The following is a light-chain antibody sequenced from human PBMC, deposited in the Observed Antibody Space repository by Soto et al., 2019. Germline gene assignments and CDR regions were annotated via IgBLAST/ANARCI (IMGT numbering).Light chain of an antibody. Sequence: DIPMPQSPSSLSASVGDRVTITCRASQSISSYLNWYQQKPGKAPKLLIYAASSLQSGVPSRFRGSGSGTDFTLTISSLQPEDFATYYCQQSYSSPLTFGGGTKVEIK. J-gene: IGKJ4*01. CDR1: QSISSY. CDR3: QQSYSSPLT. V-gene: IGKV1-39*01. CDR2: AAS.